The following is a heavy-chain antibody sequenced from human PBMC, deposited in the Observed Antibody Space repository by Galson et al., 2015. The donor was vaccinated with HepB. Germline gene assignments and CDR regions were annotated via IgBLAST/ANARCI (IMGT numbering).Heavy chain of an antibody. Sequence: SLRLSCAASGFTFSDYYMSWIRQAPGKGLEWVSYISSSSSYTNYADSVKGRFTISRDNAKNSLYLQMNSLRAEDTAVYYCARDFRSGRFVVTAIPNWFDPWGQGTLVTVSS. CDR3: ARDFRSGRFVVTAIPNWFDP. D-gene: IGHD2-21*02. CDR1: GFTFSDYY. V-gene: IGHV3-11*06. J-gene: IGHJ5*02. CDR2: ISSSSSYT.